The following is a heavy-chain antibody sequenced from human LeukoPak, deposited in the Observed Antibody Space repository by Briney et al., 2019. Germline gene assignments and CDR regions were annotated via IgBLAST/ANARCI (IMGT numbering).Heavy chain of an antibody. CDR1: GFTLSRYW. CDR3: AREAY. V-gene: IGHV3-7*01. CDR2: VKEDGSQK. Sequence: GGSLRLSCAGSGFTLSRYWMSWVRQAPGKGLEWVASVKEDGSQKNYADTVKGRFTISRDNAKKSLVLQMNSLRVEDTAVYYCAREAYWGPGTLVSVSS. J-gene: IGHJ4*02.